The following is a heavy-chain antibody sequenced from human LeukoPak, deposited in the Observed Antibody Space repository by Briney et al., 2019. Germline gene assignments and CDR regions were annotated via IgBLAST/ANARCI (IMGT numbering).Heavy chain of an antibody. J-gene: IGHJ5*02. Sequence: SGGSLRLSCAASGFTFSSYSMNWVRQAPGKGLEWVSSISSSSSYIYYADSVKGRFTISRDNAKNSLYLQMNSLRAEDTAVYYCARDATDGGFWRDQYNWFDPWGQGTLVTVSS. CDR3: ARDATDGGFWRDQYNWFDP. V-gene: IGHV3-21*01. D-gene: IGHD3-3*01. CDR2: ISSSSSYI. CDR1: GFTFSSYS.